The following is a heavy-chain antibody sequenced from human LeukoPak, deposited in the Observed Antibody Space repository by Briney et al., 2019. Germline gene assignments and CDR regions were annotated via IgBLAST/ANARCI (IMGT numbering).Heavy chain of an antibody. J-gene: IGHJ6*02. V-gene: IGHV1-2*02. CDR3: ARARGELELSYYYGMDV. D-gene: IGHD1-7*01. Sequence: ASVKVSCKASGYTFTGYYMHWVRQAPGQGLEWMGWINPDSGGTNFAQKFQGRVTMTRDTSISTAYMELSRLRSDDTAVYYCARARGELELSYYYGMDVWGQGTTVTVSS. CDR2: INPDSGGT. CDR1: GYTFTGYY.